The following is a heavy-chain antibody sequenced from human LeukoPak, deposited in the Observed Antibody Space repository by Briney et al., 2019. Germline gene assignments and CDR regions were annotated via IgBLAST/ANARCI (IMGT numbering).Heavy chain of an antibody. J-gene: IGHJ4*02. CDR2: ISGSGGST. CDR3: ARYYDSSGYYYHEVY. V-gene: IGHV3-23*01. CDR1: GFTFSSYA. Sequence: GGSLRLSCAASGFTFSSYAMSWVRQAPGKGLEWVSAISGSGGSTYYADSVKGRFTISRDNSKNTLYLQMNSLRAEDTAVYYCARYYDSSGYYYHEVYWGQGTLVTVSS. D-gene: IGHD3-22*01.